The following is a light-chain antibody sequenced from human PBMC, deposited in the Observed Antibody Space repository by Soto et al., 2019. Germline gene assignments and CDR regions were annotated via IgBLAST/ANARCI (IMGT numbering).Light chain of an antibody. CDR2: DAS. CDR3: QQRYNWPLT. J-gene: IGKJ4*01. CDR1: QSVSSY. Sequence: EIVLTQSPATLSLSPGERATLSCRASQSVSSYLGWYQQKPGQAPRLLIYDASNRATGIPARFSGSGSGTDFTLTISSLEPEDFALYYCQQRYNWPLTFGGGTKVEIK. V-gene: IGKV3-11*01.